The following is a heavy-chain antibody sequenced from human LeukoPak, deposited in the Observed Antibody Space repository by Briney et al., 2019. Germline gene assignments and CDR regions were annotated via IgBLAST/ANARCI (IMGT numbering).Heavy chain of an antibody. CDR2: MYYSGST. CDR1: GGSINSYY. J-gene: IGHJ3*02. D-gene: IGHD6-19*01. Sequence: SSETLSLTCTVSGGSINSYYWSWIRQPPGKGLEWIGYMYYSGSTNYNPSLKRRVTISGETSKNQFSLKLSSVTAADTAVYYCARDPGNGWSGGGFDIWGQGTMVTVSS. CDR3: ARDPGNGWSGGGFDI. V-gene: IGHV4-59*01.